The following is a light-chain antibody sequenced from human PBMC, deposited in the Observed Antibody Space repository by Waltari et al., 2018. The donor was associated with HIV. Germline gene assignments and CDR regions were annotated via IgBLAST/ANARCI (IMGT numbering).Light chain of an antibody. CDR2: LNSDDRH. V-gene: IGLV4-69*02. CDR3: QTWRTGLQV. CDR1: SGHTNYV. Sequence: QVVLTQPPSASASLGASVRLTCTLSSGHTNYVIAWHQQQPEKGPRFLMKLNSDDRHSKGDGVPDRFSGSSSGAERYLIISSLQSEDAADYFCQTWRTGLQVFGGGTRLTVL. J-gene: IGLJ3*02.